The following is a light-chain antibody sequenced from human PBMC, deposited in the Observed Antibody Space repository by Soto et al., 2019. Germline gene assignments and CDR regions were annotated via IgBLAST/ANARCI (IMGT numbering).Light chain of an antibody. V-gene: IGLV1-44*01. CDR3: AAWDDSLNGV. CDR2: SNN. CDR1: SSNIGSNT. Sequence: QSLLTQPPSASGTPGQRVTLSCSGSSSNIGSNTVNWYQQLPGTAPQLLSYSNNQRPSGVPDRFSGSKSGTSASLAISGLQAEGEADYYCAAWDDSLNGVFGGGTKLTVL. J-gene: IGLJ3*02.